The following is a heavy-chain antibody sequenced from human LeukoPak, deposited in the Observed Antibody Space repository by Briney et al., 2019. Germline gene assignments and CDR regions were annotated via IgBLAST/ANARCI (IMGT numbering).Heavy chain of an antibody. D-gene: IGHD6-13*01. Sequence: GGSLRLSCAASGFTFSSYGMHWVRQAPGKGLEWVAVIWYDGSNKYYADSVKGRFTISRDNSKNTLYLQMNSLRAEDTAVYYCAKLTFDTAAGTWWGQGTLVTVSS. J-gene: IGHJ4*02. CDR1: GFTFSSYG. V-gene: IGHV3-33*06. CDR3: AKLTFDTAAGTW. CDR2: IWYDGSNK.